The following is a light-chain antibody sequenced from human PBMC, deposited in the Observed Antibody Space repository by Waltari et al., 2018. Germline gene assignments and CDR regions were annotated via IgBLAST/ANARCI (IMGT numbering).Light chain of an antibody. J-gene: IGKJ3*01. Sequence: DIQMTKSPSSLSAFVGARVSITCRASQSISNYLNWYQQKPGKAPELLIYAASSLQSGVPSRFSGRRSGTDFTLTISSLQPEDLATYYCQQTYITPFTFGPGTKVAIK. CDR2: AAS. CDR3: QQTYITPFT. V-gene: IGKV1-39*01. CDR1: QSISNY.